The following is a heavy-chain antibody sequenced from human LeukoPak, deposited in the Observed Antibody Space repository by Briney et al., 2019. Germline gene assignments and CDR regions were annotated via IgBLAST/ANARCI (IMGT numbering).Heavy chain of an antibody. CDR3: ARCDSSRWNGIDY. D-gene: IGHD6-13*01. V-gene: IGHV3-53*01. CDR2: IHSGGNT. Sequence: GGSLRLSCGASGLTVRSNYMGWVRQAPGKGLEWVSVIHSGGNTYYADSVKGRFTISRDNSRNTMDLQMNSLRAEDTAVYYCARCDSSRWNGIDYWGQGTLVTVSS. J-gene: IGHJ4*02. CDR1: GLTVRSNY.